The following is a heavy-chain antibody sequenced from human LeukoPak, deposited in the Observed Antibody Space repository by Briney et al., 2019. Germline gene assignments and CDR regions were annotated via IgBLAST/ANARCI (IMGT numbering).Heavy chain of an antibody. V-gene: IGHV4-59*01. CDR2: IYYSGST. Sequence: SETLSLTCTVSGGSISGYYWSWIRQPPGKGLEWIGYIYYSGSTNYNPSLKSRVTISVDTSKNQFSLRLRSVSAADTAVYYCARHSRVGTTHFFDYWGQGTLVTVSS. CDR3: ARHSRVGTTHFFDY. CDR1: GGSISGYY. D-gene: IGHD4-23*01. J-gene: IGHJ4*02.